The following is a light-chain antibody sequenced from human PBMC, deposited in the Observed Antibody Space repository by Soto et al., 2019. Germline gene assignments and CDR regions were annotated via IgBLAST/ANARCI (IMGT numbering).Light chain of an antibody. V-gene: IGKV3-20*01. J-gene: IGKJ1*01. CDR3: QQYGSSPWT. Sequence: EIVMTQSPATLSVSPGERATLSCRASQSVLNNYLAWYQQKPGQAPRLLISGASSRATGIPDRFSGSGSGTDFTLTITRVEPEDFAVYYCQQYGSSPWTFGQGTKVDIK. CDR2: GAS. CDR1: QSVLNNY.